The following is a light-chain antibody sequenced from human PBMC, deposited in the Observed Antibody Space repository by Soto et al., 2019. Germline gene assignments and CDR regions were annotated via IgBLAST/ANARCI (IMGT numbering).Light chain of an antibody. J-gene: IGKJ1*01. CDR3: QQYNNWRT. V-gene: IGKV3-15*01. Sequence: ESVLTQSPGTLSLYKGERATLSCRASQSVSSNLAWYQQKPGQAPRLLIYGASTRATGIPARFSGSGSGTEFTLTISSLQSEDFAVYYCQQYNNWRTFGQGTNVDI. CDR1: QSVSSN. CDR2: GAS.